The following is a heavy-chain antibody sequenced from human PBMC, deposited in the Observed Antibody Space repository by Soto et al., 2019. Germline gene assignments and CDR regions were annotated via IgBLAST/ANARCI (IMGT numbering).Heavy chain of an antibody. CDR2: IDYSGST. Sequence: QLQLQESGPGLVKPSETLSLTCTVSGGSISSSSYYWGWIRQPPGKGLEWIGSIDYSGSTYYNPSLKNRVYISVDTSKNQFSMKLSSVTAADTAVYDCARHPPPRTSDFWSGYYYGMDVWGQGTTVTVSS. V-gene: IGHV4-39*01. J-gene: IGHJ6*02. D-gene: IGHD3-3*01. CDR3: ARHPPPRTSDFWSGYYYGMDV. CDR1: GGSISSSSYY.